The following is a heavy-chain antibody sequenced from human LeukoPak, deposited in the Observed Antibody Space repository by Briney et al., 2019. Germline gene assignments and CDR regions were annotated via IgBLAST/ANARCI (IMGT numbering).Heavy chain of an antibody. D-gene: IGHD1-26*01. CDR3: ARHTRNWFDP. CDR1: GGSISSYC. V-gene: IGHV4-59*08. J-gene: IGHJ5*02. CDR2: IYYSGST. Sequence: SETLSLTCTVSGGSISSYCWSWIRQPPGKGLEWIGYIYYSGSTNYNPSLKSRVTISVDTSKNQFSLKLSSVTAADTAVYYCARHTRNWFDPWGQGTLVTVSS.